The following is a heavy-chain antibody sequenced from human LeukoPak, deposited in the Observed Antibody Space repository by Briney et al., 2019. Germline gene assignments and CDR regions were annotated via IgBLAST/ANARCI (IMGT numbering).Heavy chain of an antibody. D-gene: IGHD3-3*01. V-gene: IGHV1-69*05. Sequence: ASVKVSCKASGGTFSSYAISWVRQAPGQGLEWMEGIIPIFGTANYAQKFQGRVTITTDESTSTAYMELSSLRSEDTAVYYCAGPLEWLFWKDAFDIWGQGTMVTVSS. CDR3: AGPLEWLFWKDAFDI. CDR2: IIPIFGTA. J-gene: IGHJ3*02. CDR1: GGTFSSYA.